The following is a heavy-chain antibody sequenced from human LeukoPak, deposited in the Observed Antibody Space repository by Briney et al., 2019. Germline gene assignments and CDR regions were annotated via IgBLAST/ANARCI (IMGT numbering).Heavy chain of an antibody. CDR3: ARDEGFWSGSTGESYYFDY. D-gene: IGHD3-3*01. V-gene: IGHV3-21*01. J-gene: IGHJ4*02. CDR1: GFTFSSYS. Sequence: PGGSLRLSCAASGFTFSSYSMNWVRQAPGKGLEWVSSISSSSSYIYYADSVKGRFTISRDNAKNSLYLQMNSLRAEDTAVYYCARDEGFWSGSTGESYYFDYWGQGTLVTVSS. CDR2: ISSSSSYI.